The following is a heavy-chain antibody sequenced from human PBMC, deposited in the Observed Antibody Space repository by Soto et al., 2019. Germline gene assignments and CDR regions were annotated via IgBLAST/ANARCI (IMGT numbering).Heavy chain of an antibody. D-gene: IGHD3-10*01. V-gene: IGHV5-10-1*01. J-gene: IGHJ6*03. CDR1: GYCFTSYW. Sequence: PGASMKISCKGSGYCFTSYWISWVRPLPEKGLECMGMIDPSDSYTNYSPSFQGHVTISADKSISTAYLQWSSLKASDTAMYYCARHPFGEDYYYYYMDVWGKGTTVTVSS. CDR2: IDPSDSYT. CDR3: ARHPFGEDYYYYYMDV.